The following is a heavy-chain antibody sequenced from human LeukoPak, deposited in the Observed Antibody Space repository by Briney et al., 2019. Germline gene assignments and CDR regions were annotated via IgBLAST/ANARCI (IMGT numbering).Heavy chain of an antibody. J-gene: IGHJ4*02. V-gene: IGHV5-51*01. CDR1: GYSFTNYW. CDR3: ARGGKYIDY. D-gene: IGHD3-16*01. CDR2: IYPGDSDT. Sequence: GESLKISCKGSGYSFTNYWIAWVRQMPGKGLELMGIIYPGDSDTRYSPSFQGQVTMSVDKSIRTSYLQWSSVKASDTAMYYCARGGKYIDYWGQGTLVTVSS.